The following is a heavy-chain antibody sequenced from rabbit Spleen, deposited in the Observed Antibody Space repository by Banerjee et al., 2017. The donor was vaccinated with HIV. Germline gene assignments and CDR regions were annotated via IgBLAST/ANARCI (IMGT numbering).Heavy chain of an antibody. Sequence: QSLEESGGDLVKPGGTLTLTCTVSRFSFSYSDYMCWVRQPPGKGPEWIACIGGGVSSITYYATWAKGRFTISKTSSTTVTLQMTSLAAADTATYFCARGIPYGFAGDTYPPYAMDLWGPGTLVTVS. D-gene: IGHD6-1*01. V-gene: IGHV1S40*01. J-gene: IGHJ6*01. CDR1: RFSFSYSDY. CDR3: ARGIPYGFAGDTYPPYAMDL. CDR2: IGGGVSSIT.